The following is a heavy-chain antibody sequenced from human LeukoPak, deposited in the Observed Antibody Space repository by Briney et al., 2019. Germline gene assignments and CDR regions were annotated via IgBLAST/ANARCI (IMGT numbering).Heavy chain of an antibody. D-gene: IGHD3-10*01. Sequence: GGSLRLSCAASGFTFNDYAMHWVRQAPGKGLEGVSGISWNSGRIAYADSVKGRFTISRDNTWNSLYLQMNSLRVEDTALYYCAKDLWFGTDYNFYGMDVWGQGTTVTVSS. V-gene: IGHV3-9*01. CDR3: AKDLWFGTDYNFYGMDV. CDR1: GFTFNDYA. J-gene: IGHJ6*02. CDR2: ISWNSGRI.